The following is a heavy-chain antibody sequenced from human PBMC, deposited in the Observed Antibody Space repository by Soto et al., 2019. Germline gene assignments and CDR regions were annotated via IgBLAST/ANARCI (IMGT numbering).Heavy chain of an antibody. CDR3: ARVNRYDFWSGYYTLYYGMDV. V-gene: IGHV3-7*03. CDR2: IKQDGSEK. J-gene: IGHJ6*02. CDR1: GFTFSSYW. D-gene: IGHD3-3*01. Sequence: SLRLSCAASGFTFSSYWMSWVRQAPGKGLEWVANIKQDGSEKYYVDSVKGRFTISRDNAKNSLYLQMNSLRAEDTAVYYCARVNRYDFWSGYYTLYYGMDVWGQGTTVTVSS.